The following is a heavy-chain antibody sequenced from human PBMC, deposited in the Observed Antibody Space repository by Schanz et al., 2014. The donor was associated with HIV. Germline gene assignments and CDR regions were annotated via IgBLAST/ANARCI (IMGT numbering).Heavy chain of an antibody. Sequence: QLLESGGGLVQPGGLLRLSCAASGFTFSGFAMSWVRQTPGKGLEWVSTISASGGSTYYADSVLARLTISRDNSKNTLYLQMTTLRIDDTAVYYCAKPEYDSRGNSQSHFDYWGQGTLVTVSS. D-gene: IGHD3-22*01. CDR1: GFTFSGFA. J-gene: IGHJ4*02. CDR3: AKPEYDSRGNSQSHFDY. CDR2: ISASGGST. V-gene: IGHV3-23*01.